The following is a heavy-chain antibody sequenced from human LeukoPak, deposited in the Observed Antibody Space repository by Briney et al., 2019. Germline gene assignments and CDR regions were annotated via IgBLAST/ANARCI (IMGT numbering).Heavy chain of an antibody. Sequence: PSETLSLTCTVSGGSISSYYWSWIRQPPGKGLEWIGYIYYSGSANYNPSLKSRVTISVDTSKNQFSLKLSSVTAADTAVYYCARGGDSSGYPDYWGQGTLATVSS. CDR2: IYYSGSA. D-gene: IGHD3-22*01. CDR1: GGSISSYY. J-gene: IGHJ4*02. CDR3: ARGGDSSGYPDY. V-gene: IGHV4-59*01.